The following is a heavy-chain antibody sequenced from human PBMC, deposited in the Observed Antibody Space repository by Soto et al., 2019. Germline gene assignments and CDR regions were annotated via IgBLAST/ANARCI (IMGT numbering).Heavy chain of an antibody. CDR3: ARGGAMGVDY. CDR1: GFTFNTHW. V-gene: IGHV3-74*01. D-gene: IGHD1-26*01. J-gene: IGHJ4*02. Sequence: GGSLRLSCTASGFTFNTHWMHWVRQAPGKGLVWVSRIYFNGITTNYADSVKGRLTVSRDNAKNTVYLHVNTLRDEDTAVYYCARGGAMGVDYLGQGTLVTVSS. CDR2: IYFNGITT.